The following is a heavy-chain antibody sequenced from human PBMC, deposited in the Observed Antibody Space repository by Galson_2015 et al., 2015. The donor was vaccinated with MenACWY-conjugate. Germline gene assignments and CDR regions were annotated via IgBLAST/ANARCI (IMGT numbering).Heavy chain of an antibody. CDR1: GYPFTSSG. J-gene: IGHJ4*02. CDR3: ARSIVEPGPFDY. V-gene: IGHV1-18*04. Sequence: SVKVSCKAYGYPFTSSGITWVRQAPGQGLEWMGWISAFDGESNYAKKFQGRLIMTTDSSTTTAYMELRSLTYDDTAVYYCARSIVEPGPFDYWGQGTLVPVSS. D-gene: IGHD2-2*01. CDR2: ISAFDGES.